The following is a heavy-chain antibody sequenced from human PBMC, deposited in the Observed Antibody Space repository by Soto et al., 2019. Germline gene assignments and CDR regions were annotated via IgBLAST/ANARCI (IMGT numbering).Heavy chain of an antibody. CDR2: VKDGGHT. V-gene: IGHV4-34*01. D-gene: IGHD5-12*01. CDR3: ARGQEGVVATH. J-gene: IGHJ4*02. Sequence: QVQLQQWGAGLLKPSETLSLNCAVTGGSLSGYYWSWIRQPPGKGLEWIGEVKDGGHTNYNQSLRGRVTISSDTSNNQFSLRLNSVTAEDTGVYYCARGQEGVVATHWDQGSLVTVSS. CDR1: GGSLSGYY.